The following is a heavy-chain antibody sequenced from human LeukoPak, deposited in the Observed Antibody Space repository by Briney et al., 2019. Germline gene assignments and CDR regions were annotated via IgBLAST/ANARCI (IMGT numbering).Heavy chain of an antibody. D-gene: IGHD3-16*01. V-gene: IGHV4-59*08. J-gene: IGHJ4*02. CDR2: IYYSGRT. Sequence: PSETLSLTCTVSGGSISSYYWSWIRQPPGKGLEWIGYIYYSGRTNYNPSLKSRVTMSGDTSKNQFSLKLRSVTAADTAVYYCARLKEGDYFDYWGQGTLVTVSS. CDR1: GGSISSYY. CDR3: ARLKEGDYFDY.